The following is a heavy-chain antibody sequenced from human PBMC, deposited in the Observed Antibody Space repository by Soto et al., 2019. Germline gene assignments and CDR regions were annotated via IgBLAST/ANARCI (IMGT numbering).Heavy chain of an antibody. V-gene: IGHV3-30-3*01. Sequence: QVQLVESGGGVVQPGRSLRLTCAASGFTFSSYAMHWVRQAPGKGLEWVAVISYDGSNKYYADSVKGRFTISRDNSKNTLYLQINSLRAEDTAVYYCARDHRGFSSGSLDYWCQGTLVTVSS. J-gene: IGHJ4*02. CDR2: ISYDGSNK. CDR1: GFTFSSYA. CDR3: ARDHRGFSSGSLDY. D-gene: IGHD6-19*01.